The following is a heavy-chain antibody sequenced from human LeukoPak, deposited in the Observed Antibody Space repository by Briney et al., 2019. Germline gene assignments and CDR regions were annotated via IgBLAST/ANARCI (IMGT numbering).Heavy chain of an antibody. V-gene: IGHV4-39*01. J-gene: IGHJ4*02. CDR1: GGSISSYY. Sequence: SETLSLTCTVSGGSISSYYWGWIRQPPGKGLEWIGNIYYSGSTFYNPSLKSRVTISADTSKNQFSLNLSSVTATDTAVYYCASDSSGYYYFDDWGQGTLVTVSS. CDR3: ASDSSGYYYFDD. CDR2: IYYSGST. D-gene: IGHD3-22*01.